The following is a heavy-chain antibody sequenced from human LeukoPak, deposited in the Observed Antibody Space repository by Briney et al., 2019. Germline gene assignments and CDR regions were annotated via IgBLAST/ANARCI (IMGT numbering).Heavy chain of an antibody. CDR2: ISSSSSYI. V-gene: IGHV3-21*01. CDR1: GFTFGSYS. Sequence: GGSLRLSCAASGFTFGSYSMNWVRQAPGKGLEWVSSISSSSSYIYYADSVKGRFTISRDNAKNSLYLQMNSLRAEDTAVYYCARDDSSSWYDFWFDPWGRGTLVTVSS. CDR3: ARDDSSSWYDFWFDP. D-gene: IGHD6-13*01. J-gene: IGHJ5*02.